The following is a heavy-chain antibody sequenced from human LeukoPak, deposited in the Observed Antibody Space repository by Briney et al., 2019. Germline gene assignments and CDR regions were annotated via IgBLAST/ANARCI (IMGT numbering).Heavy chain of an antibody. Sequence: GASVKVSCKASGGTFSSYAISWVRQAPGQGLEWMGGIIPIFGTANYAQKFQGRVTITTDESTSTAYMELSSLRSEDTAVYYCTSTGGGDASPYYYYMDVWGKGTTVTVPS. J-gene: IGHJ6*03. CDR1: GGTFSSYA. CDR2: IIPIFGTA. D-gene: IGHD2-21*02. CDR3: TSTGGGDASPYYYYMDV. V-gene: IGHV1-69*05.